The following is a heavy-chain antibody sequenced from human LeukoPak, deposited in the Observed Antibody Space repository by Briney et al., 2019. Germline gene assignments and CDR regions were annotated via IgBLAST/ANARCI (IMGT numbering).Heavy chain of an antibody. J-gene: IGHJ4*02. D-gene: IGHD6-13*01. Sequence: SETLSLTCTVSGGSISSSSYYWGWIRQPPGKGLEWIGSIYYSGSTYYNPSLKSRVTISVDTSKNQFSLKLSSVTAADTAVYYCARAGYRSRTVSYWGQGTLVTVSS. CDR2: IYYSGST. CDR3: ARAGYRSRTVSY. CDR1: GGSISSSSYY. V-gene: IGHV4-39*01.